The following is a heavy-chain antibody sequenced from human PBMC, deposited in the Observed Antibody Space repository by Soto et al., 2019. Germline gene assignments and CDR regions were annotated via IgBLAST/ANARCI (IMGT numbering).Heavy chain of an antibody. CDR2: IYRDGST. CDR1: GFTVSSNY. CDR3: ARSKYSSSPQGDDAFDI. V-gene: IGHV3-66*01. J-gene: IGHJ3*02. D-gene: IGHD6-6*01. Sequence: EVQLVESGGGLVQPGGSLRLSCAASGFTVSSNYMSWVRQAPGKGLEWVSVIYRDGSTYYADSVKGRFTISRDNPKNTLYLQMNSLRAEDTAVYYCARSKYSSSPQGDDAFDIWGQGTMVTVSS.